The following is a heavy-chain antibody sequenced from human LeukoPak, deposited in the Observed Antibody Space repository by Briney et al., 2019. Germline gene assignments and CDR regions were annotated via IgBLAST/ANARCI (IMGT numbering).Heavy chain of an antibody. CDR2: LHPEDGET. V-gene: IGHV1-69-2*01. J-gene: IGHJ6*02. CDR1: GDTFTDFY. D-gene: IGHD6-6*01. CDR3: ARLAPIDYYALDV. Sequence: ASVKISCKVSGDTFTDFYIHWVSQAPGKGLEWVGLLHPEDGETTYAEKFQGRVSITADTATATAYMELSSLTSDETAVYYCARLAPIDYYALDVWGQGTTVTVSS.